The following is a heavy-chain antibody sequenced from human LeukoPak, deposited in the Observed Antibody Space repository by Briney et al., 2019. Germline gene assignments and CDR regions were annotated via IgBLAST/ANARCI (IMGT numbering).Heavy chain of an antibody. CDR3: AKDGGSTVTTGFDY. D-gene: IGHD4-17*01. Sequence: PGGSLRLSCAASGFTSSSYGMHWVRQAPGKGLEWVAVISYDGSNKYYADSVKGRFTISRDNSKNTLYLQMNSLRAEDTAVYYCAKDGGSTVTTGFDYWGQGTLVTVSS. CDR2: ISYDGSNK. J-gene: IGHJ4*02. V-gene: IGHV3-30*18. CDR1: GFTSSSYG.